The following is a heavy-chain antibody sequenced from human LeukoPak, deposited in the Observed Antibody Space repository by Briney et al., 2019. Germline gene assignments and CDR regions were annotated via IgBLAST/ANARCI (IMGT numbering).Heavy chain of an antibody. Sequence: GASVKVSCKASGYIFPGYYIHWVREAPGRGLECRGCINPNSGGTNHAQKFQGRITMTRDTSISTAYMELSRLASDDTAVYYCARVAARDYYYGMDVWGRGPTVSV. CDR1: GYIFPGYY. CDR3: ARVAARDYYYGMDV. V-gene: IGHV1-2*02. CDR2: INPNSGGT. J-gene: IGHJ6*01. D-gene: IGHD2-15*01.